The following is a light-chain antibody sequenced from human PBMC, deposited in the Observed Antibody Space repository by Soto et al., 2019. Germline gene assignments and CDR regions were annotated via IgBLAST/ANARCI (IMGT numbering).Light chain of an antibody. CDR1: QSIGKY. Sequence: DLQMTQSPSSLSASVGDRVTITCRASQSIGKYLNWYQQKPGKAPRLLINAASSLQSGVPSRFSGSGSGSGFTLTISNMQPEDFATYYCQHSYSSLPWTFGPGTTVDIK. J-gene: IGKJ1*01. CDR2: AAS. CDR3: QHSYSSLPWT. V-gene: IGKV1-39*01.